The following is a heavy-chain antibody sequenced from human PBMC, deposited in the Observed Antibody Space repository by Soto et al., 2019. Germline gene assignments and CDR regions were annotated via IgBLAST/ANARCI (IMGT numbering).Heavy chain of an antibody. Sequence: QVQLVQSGAEVKKPGASVKVSCKASGYTFTSYDINWVRQATGQGLEWMGWMHPYSCNTGYAQKFQGSVTMSRNPSITTAYTELSSLRSEDTAVYYCARAWGTPRDYWGQGTLVTVSS. V-gene: IGHV1-8*01. J-gene: IGHJ4*02. CDR1: GYTFTSYD. CDR3: ARAWGTPRDY. CDR2: MHPYSCNT. D-gene: IGHD3-16*01.